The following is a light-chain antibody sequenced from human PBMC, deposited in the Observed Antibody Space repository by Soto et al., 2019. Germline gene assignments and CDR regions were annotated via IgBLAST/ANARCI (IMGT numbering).Light chain of an antibody. CDR2: GTS. Sequence: EIVMTQSHAPLSVSPGERSTLSCRASHRVSSYLAWYQQKPGQAPRLLIYGTSTRATGTPTRFSGSGSGTEFTLTISSLQSEDFTVYYCQLYGMLPVAFGQGGNVDVK. CDR1: HRVSSY. J-gene: IGKJ1*01. CDR3: QLYGMLPVA. V-gene: IGKV3-15*01.